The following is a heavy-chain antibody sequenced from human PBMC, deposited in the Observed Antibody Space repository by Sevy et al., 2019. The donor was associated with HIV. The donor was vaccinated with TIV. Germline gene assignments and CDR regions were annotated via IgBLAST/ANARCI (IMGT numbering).Heavy chain of an antibody. CDR1: GGSISSSSYY. CDR3: ARTAGYYYYYYMDV. CDR2: IYYSGST. Sequence: SETLSLTCTVSGGSISSSSYYWGWIRQPPGKGLEWIGSIYYSGSTYYNPSLKSRVTISVDTSKNQFSLKLSSVTAADTAVYYCARTAGYYYYYYMDVWGKGTTVTVSS. V-gene: IGHV4-39*01. D-gene: IGHD6-19*01. J-gene: IGHJ6*03.